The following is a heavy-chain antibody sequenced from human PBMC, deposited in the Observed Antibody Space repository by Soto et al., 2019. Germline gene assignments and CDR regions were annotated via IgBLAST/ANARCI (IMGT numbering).Heavy chain of an antibody. J-gene: IGHJ4*02. CDR3: ARGIREVFRFLEWLSAYYFDY. CDR2: INHSGST. D-gene: IGHD3-3*01. CDR1: GGSFSGYY. Sequence: SETLSLTCAVYGGSFSGYYWSWIRQPPGKGLEWIGEINHSGSTNYNPSLKSRVTISVDTSKNQFSLKLSSVTAADTAVYYCARGIREVFRFLEWLSAYYFDYWRQGTLGTLS. V-gene: IGHV4-34*01.